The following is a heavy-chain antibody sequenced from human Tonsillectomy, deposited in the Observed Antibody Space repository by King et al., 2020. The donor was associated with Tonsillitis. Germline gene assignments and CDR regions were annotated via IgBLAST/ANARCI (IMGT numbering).Heavy chain of an antibody. Sequence: EVQLVESGGGLVQPGGSLRLTCSASGFSFSIYAMHWVRQAPGKGLEYVSGITSDGGSTNYADSVKGRFTISRDNSKKSLYLQMSSLRPEDTAVYFCVKDKDLVVAAVSFDQWGQGTLVTVSS. CDR2: ITSDGGST. CDR1: GFSFSIYA. J-gene: IGHJ4*02. V-gene: IGHV3-64D*06. D-gene: IGHD2-15*01. CDR3: VKDKDLVVAAVSFDQ.